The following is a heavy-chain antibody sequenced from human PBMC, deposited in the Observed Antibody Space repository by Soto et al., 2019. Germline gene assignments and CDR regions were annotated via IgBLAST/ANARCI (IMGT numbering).Heavy chain of an antibody. V-gene: IGHV1-24*01. CDR1: GYTLTELS. CDR3: ATAGLSDTAMVNYFDY. CDR2: FDPEDGET. J-gene: IGHJ4*02. Sequence: ASVKVSCKVSGYTLTELSMHWVRQAPGKGLEWMGGFDPEDGETIYAQKFQGRVTMTEDTSTDTAYMELSSLRSEDTAVYYCATAGLSDTAMVNYFDYWGQGTLVTVSS. D-gene: IGHD5-18*01.